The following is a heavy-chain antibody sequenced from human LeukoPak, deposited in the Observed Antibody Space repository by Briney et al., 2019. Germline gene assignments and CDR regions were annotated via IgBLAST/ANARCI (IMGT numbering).Heavy chain of an antibody. V-gene: IGHV1-69*13. CDR1: GGTFSSYA. J-gene: IGHJ4*02. D-gene: IGHD3-10*01. Sequence: SVKVSWKASGGTFSSYAISWVRQAPGQGLEWMGGIIPIFGTANYAQKFQGRVTITADESTSTAYMELSSLRSEDTAVYYCARGRGRKYYGSGSYFNWGQGTLVTVSS. CDR3: ARGRGRKYYGSGSYFN. CDR2: IIPIFGTA.